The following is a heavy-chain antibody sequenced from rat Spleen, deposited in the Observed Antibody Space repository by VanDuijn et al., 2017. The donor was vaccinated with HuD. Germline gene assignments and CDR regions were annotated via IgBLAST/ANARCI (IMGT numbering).Heavy chain of an antibody. CDR3: TTDHNNFYIMDA. CDR2: ISYDGGST. CDR1: GFTFNNYY. J-gene: IGHJ4*01. V-gene: IGHV5-20*01. D-gene: IGHD1-10*01. Sequence: EVQLVESGGGLVQPGRSLKLSCAASGFTFNNYYMAWVRQAPTKGLECVAYISYDGGSTYYRDSVKGRFTISRDNEKSTLYLQMDSLRSEDTATYYCTTDHNNFYIMDAWGQGASVTVSS.